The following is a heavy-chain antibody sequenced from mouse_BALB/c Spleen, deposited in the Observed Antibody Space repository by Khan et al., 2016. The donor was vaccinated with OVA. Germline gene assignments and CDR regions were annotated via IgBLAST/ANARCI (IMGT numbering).Heavy chain of an antibody. J-gene: IGHJ2*01. CDR3: ARNREPDYFDY. CDR1: GFSLTSHG. Sequence: VELVESGPGLVAPSQSLSITCTVSGFSLTSHGVHWVRQPPGKGLEWLGVIWAGGSTNYNSALMSRLSISKDSSKSQVFLKMNRLQTDDTAMYYCARNREPDYFDYWGQGTTRTVSS. CDR2: IWAGGST. V-gene: IGHV2-9*02.